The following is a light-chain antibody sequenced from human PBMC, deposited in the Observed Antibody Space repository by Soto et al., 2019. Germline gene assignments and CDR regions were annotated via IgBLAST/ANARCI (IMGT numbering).Light chain of an antibody. CDR2: GAS. CDR1: QSVSSNY. V-gene: IGKV3-20*01. Sequence: GWTQYTGTLSLSPGERATLSCRASQSVSSNYLAWYQQKPGQAPRLLIYGASSRATGIPDRFSGSGSGTDFTLTISRLEPEDFAVYYCQQYGSSPMTFGQVTLPEVK. J-gene: IGKJ5*01. CDR3: QQYGSSPMT.